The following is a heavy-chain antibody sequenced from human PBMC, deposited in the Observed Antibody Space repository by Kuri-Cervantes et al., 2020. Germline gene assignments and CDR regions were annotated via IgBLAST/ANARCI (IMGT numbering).Heavy chain of an antibody. V-gene: IGHV3-11*06. D-gene: IGHD3-16*01. CDR3: ARVPAGGSYYYYGMDV. CDR1: GFTFSDYY. CDR2: ISSSSSYI. Sequence: GESLKISCAASGFTFSDYYMSWIRQAPGKGLEWVSSISSSSSYIYYADSVKGRFTISRDNAKNSLYLQMNSLRAGDTAVYYCARVPAGGSYYYYGMDVWGQGTTVTVSS. J-gene: IGHJ6*02.